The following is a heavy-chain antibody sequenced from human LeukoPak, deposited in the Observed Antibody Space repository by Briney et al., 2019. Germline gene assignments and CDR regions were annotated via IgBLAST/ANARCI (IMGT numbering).Heavy chain of an antibody. CDR3: AKDRRTWDSSDY. Sequence: GGSLRLSCAASGFTFSSYAMSWVRQAPGKGLAWVSAISGSRGSTYYADSVKGRFTISRDNSKNTLYLQMNSLRAEDTAVYYCAKDRRTWDSSDYWGQGTLVTVSS. V-gene: IGHV3-23*01. D-gene: IGHD6-13*01. CDR1: GFTFSSYA. CDR2: ISGSRGST. J-gene: IGHJ4*02.